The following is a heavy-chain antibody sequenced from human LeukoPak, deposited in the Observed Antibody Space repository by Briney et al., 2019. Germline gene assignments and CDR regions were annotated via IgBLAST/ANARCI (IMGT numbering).Heavy chain of an antibody. D-gene: IGHD1-26*01. CDR1: GGSFSGYY. CDR2: INHSGYT. J-gene: IGHJ3*02. CDR3: ARGRFVYGSYRSRDTFDI. Sequence: SETPSLTCAVYGGSFSGYYWSWIRQPPGKGLEWIGEINHSGYTNYNPSLKSRVTISVDTSKNQFSLKLSSVTAADTAVYYCARGRFVYGSYRSRDTFDIWGQGTMVTVSS. V-gene: IGHV4-34*01.